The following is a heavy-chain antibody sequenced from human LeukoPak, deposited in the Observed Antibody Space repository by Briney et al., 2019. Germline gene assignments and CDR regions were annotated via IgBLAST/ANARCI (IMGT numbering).Heavy chain of an antibody. J-gene: IGHJ4*02. CDR3: AREITVGY. Sequence: GGSLRLSCAASGFTFSSYGMSWVRQAPGKGLEWVSYISSSSSTIYYADSVKGRFTISRDNAKNSLYLQMNSLRAEDTAVYYCAREITVGYWGQGTLVTVSS. D-gene: IGHD3-10*01. V-gene: IGHV3-48*01. CDR1: GFTFSSYG. CDR2: ISSSSSTI.